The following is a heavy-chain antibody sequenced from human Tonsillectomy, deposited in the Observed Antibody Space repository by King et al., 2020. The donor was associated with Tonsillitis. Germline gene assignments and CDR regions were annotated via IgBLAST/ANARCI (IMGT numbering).Heavy chain of an antibody. D-gene: IGHD3-10*01. CDR3: ARVVPGAYGSGSHYNYFDS. CDR1: GYTFTTYA. J-gene: IGHJ4*02. Sequence: QLVQSGAEVKKPGASVKVSCKASGYTFTTYAMHWVRQAPGQGLEWMARINAGTGNTRYSQKFQGRVTVTRDISATTAYMELSNLRSEDTAVYYCARVVPGAYGSGSHYNYFDSWGQGTLVTVSS. CDR2: INAGTGNT. V-gene: IGHV1-3*01.